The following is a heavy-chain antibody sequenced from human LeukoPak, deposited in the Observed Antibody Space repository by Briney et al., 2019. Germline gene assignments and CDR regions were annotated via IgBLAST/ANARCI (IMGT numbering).Heavy chain of an antibody. Sequence: SETLSLTCTVSGGSISSYYWSWIRQPPGKGLEWIGYIYYSGSTNYNPSLKSRVTVSVDTSKNQFSLKLYSVTAADTAVYYCARHGAPSGGAFDNWFDPWGQGTLVTVSS. CDR3: ARHGAPSGGAFDNWFDP. J-gene: IGHJ5*02. V-gene: IGHV4-59*12. CDR1: GGSISSYY. D-gene: IGHD3-9*01. CDR2: IYYSGST.